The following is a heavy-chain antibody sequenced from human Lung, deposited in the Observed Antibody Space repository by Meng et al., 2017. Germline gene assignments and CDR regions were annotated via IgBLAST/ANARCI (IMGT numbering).Heavy chain of an antibody. CDR1: GGSISRNNYY. CDR2: IYNSGST. Sequence: QLPLQESRPGLVTPSGTLSLTCTVSGGSISRNNYYWSCIRQPPGKGLEWSGHIYNSGSTYYNPSLKSRITISVDTSKNQFSLKLSSVTAADTAVYYCARGQKGYFDLWGRGTLVTVSS. J-gene: IGHJ2*01. V-gene: IGHV4-30-4*01. CDR3: ARGQKGYFDL.